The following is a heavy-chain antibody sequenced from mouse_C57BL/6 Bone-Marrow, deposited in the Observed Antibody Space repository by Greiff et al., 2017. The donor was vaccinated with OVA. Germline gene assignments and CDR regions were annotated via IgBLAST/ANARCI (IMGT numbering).Heavy chain of an antibody. J-gene: IGHJ4*01. CDR3: ARQGAH. Sequence: QVQLQQSGAELVMPGASVKLSCKASGYTFTSYWMHWVKQRPGQGLEWIGEIDPSDSYTNYNQKFKGKSTLTVDKSSSTAYMQLSSLTSEDSAVYYCARQGAHWGQGTSVTVSS. V-gene: IGHV1-69*01. CDR1: GYTFTSYW. CDR2: IDPSDSYT. D-gene: IGHD3-3*01.